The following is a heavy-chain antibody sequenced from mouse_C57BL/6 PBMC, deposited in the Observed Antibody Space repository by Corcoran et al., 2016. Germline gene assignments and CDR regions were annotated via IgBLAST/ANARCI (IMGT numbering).Heavy chain of an antibody. CDR3: ARSWADGYFDY. CDR2: INTYSGVP. V-gene: IGHV9-3*01. J-gene: IGHJ2*01. Sequence: QIQLVQSGPELKKPGETVKISCKASGYTFTTYGMCWVKQAPGKGLKWMGWINTYSGVPTYADDFKGRFAFSLETSASTAYLQINNLKNEDTATYFCARSWADGYFDYWGQGTTLTVSS. D-gene: IGHD2-3*01. CDR1: GYTFTTYG.